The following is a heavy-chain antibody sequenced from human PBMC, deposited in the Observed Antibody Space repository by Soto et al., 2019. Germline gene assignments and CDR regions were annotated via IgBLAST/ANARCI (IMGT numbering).Heavy chain of an antibody. CDR1: GGSISSGDYY. D-gene: IGHD2-15*01. CDR3: AAEWGWQTYSWFDP. Sequence: TLSLTCTVSGGSISSGDYYWSWIRQPPGKGLEWIGYIYYSGSTYYNPSLKSRVTISVDTSKNQFSLKLSSVTAADTAVYYCAAEWGWQTYSWFDPWGQGTLVTVSS. J-gene: IGHJ5*02. CDR2: IYYSGST. V-gene: IGHV4-30-4*01.